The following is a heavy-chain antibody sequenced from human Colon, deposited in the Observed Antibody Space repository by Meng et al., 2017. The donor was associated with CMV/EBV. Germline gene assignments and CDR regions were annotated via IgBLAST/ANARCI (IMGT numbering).Heavy chain of an antibody. Sequence: GGSLRLSCAASGFTFSSYAMSWVRQAPGKGLEWVSAISGSGGNTYYADSVKGRFTISRDNSKNTLYLQMNSLRAEDTAVYYCASSYGDIVVVPAAINWGQGTLVTVSS. CDR2: ISGSGGNT. CDR3: ASSYGDIVVVPAAIN. D-gene: IGHD2-2*02. J-gene: IGHJ4*02. V-gene: IGHV3-23*01. CDR1: GFTFSSYA.